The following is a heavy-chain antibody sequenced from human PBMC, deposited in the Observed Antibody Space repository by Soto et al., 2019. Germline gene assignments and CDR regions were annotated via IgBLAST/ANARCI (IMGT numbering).Heavy chain of an antibody. V-gene: IGHV6-1*01. CDR1: GDSVSSNSAA. CDR2: TYYRSKWYN. Sequence: AQTLPLTCAISGDSVSSNSAAWNWIRQSPSRGLEWLGRTYYRSKWYNDYAVSVKSRITINPDTSKNQFSLQLNSVTPEDTAVYYCARCPGPPREAAFEIWGQGTRVTVSS. CDR3: ARCPGPPREAAFEI. J-gene: IGHJ3*02.